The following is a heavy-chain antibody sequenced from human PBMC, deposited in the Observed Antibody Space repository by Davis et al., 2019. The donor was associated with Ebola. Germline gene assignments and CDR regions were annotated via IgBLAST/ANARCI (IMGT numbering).Heavy chain of an antibody. V-gene: IGHV4-39*01. D-gene: IGHD1-26*01. CDR3: AREVGATDY. CDR1: AASISTSSYY. CDR2: IYYSGST. Sequence: SETLSLTCTVPAASISTSSYYWGRLRHPPGTGLAWFGSIYYSGSTYYNPSLKSRVTMSVDTSKNQFSVKLSSVTAADTAVYYCAREVGATDYWGQGTLVTVSS. J-gene: IGHJ4*02.